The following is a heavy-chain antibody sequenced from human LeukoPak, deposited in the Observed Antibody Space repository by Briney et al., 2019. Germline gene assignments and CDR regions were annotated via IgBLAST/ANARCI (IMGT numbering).Heavy chain of an antibody. V-gene: IGHV1-2*02. CDR2: INPNSGGT. CDR3: ARSRIAAAAKN. J-gene: IGHJ4*02. Sequence: LGASVKVSCKASGYTFTSYDINWVRQAPGQGLEWMGWINPNSGGTNYAQKFQGRVTMTRDTSISTAYMELSRLRSDDTAVYYCARSRIAAAAKNWGQGTLVTVSS. D-gene: IGHD6-13*01. CDR1: GYTFTSYD.